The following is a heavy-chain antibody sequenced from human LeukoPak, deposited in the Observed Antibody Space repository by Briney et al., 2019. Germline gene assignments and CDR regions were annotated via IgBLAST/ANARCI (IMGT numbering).Heavy chain of an antibody. D-gene: IGHD5-18*01. V-gene: IGHV3-21*01. CDR2: ITSSSSYI. CDR1: GFTFSSYS. CDR3: ARDLGYSQFDS. J-gene: IGHJ5*01. Sequence: GGSLRLSCAASGFTFSSYSMNWVRQAPGKGLEWVSSITSSSSYIYYADSVKGRFTISRDNAKNSLYLQMNSLRADDTAVYYCARDLGYSQFDSWGQGTLVTVSS.